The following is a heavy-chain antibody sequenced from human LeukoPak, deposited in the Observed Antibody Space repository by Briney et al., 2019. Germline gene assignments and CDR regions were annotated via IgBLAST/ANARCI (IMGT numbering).Heavy chain of an antibody. V-gene: IGHV4-61*01. CDR2: IYDSGST. D-gene: IGHD2-2*02. CDR3: ARSNTPDAFDT. J-gene: IGHJ3*02. CDR1: GGSVSSGSYY. Sequence: SETLSLTCTVSGGSVSSGSYYWSWIRQPPGKGLEWIGHIYDSGSTNYNPSLKSRVTISVDTSKNQFSLKLSSVTAADTAVYYCARSNTPDAFDTWGQGTMVTVSS.